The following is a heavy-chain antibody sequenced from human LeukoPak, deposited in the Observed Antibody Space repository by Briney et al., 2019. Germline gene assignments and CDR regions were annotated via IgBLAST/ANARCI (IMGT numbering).Heavy chain of an antibody. Sequence: SETLSLTCTVSGGSISSHYWSWIRQPPGKGLEWIGYIYYSGSTNYNPSLKSRVTISVDTSKNQFSLKLSSVTAADTAVYYCAREEGGSGLGAEYFQHWGQGTLVTVSS. CDR3: AREEGGSGLGAEYFQH. J-gene: IGHJ1*01. V-gene: IGHV4-59*11. CDR1: GGSISSHY. D-gene: IGHD6-19*01. CDR2: IYYSGST.